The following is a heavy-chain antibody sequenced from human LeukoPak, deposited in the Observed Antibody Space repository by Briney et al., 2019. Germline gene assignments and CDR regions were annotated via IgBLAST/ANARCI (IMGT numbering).Heavy chain of an antibody. J-gene: IGHJ4*02. CDR1: GFTFSTCV. V-gene: IGHV3-74*01. CDR2: INSDGSST. D-gene: IGHD5-24*01. CDR3: ARDGQMASRDAFDY. Sequence: PGGSLRLSCAASGFTFSTCVMMWVRQTPGKGLVWVSRINSDGSSTSYADSVKGRFTISRDNSKNTVFLQMNSLRGEDTAAYYCARDGQMASRDAFDYWGQGILVTVSS.